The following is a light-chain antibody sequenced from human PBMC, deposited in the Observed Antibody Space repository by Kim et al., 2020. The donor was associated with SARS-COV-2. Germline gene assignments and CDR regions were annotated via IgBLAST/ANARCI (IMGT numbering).Light chain of an antibody. CDR2: TAS. CDR3: QQYYDWPWT. CDR1: QSISTN. V-gene: IGKV3-15*01. Sequence: EIVMTQSPATLSVSPGEGVTLSCRASQSISTNLGWYQQKPGQAPRLLIYTASTRATGIPARFSGSGSGTEFTLTISSLQSEDFAVYCCQQYYDWPWTFGQGTKVEIK. J-gene: IGKJ1*01.